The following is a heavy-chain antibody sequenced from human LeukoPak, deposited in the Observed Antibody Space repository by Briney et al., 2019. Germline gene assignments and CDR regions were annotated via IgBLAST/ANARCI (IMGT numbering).Heavy chain of an antibody. V-gene: IGHV4-61*01. J-gene: IGHJ6*02. CDR1: GYSISSGYY. Sequence: SETLSLTCTVSGYSISSGYYWSWIRQPPGKGLEWIGYIYYSGSTNYNPSLKSRVTISVDTSKNQFSLKLSSVTAADTAVYYCARVRDYYYGMDVWGQGTTVTVSS. CDR3: ARVRDYYYGMDV. CDR2: IYYSGST.